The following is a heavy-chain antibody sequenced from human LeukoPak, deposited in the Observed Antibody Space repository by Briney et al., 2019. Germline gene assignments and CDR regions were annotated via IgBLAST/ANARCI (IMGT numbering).Heavy chain of an antibody. Sequence: SETLSLTCTVSGGSISSYYWSWIRQPPGKGLEWIGYIYYSGSTNYNPSLKSRVTISVDTSKNQFSLKLSSVTAADTAVYYCARHRCSGGSCYPMNWFDPWGQGTLVTVSS. CDR2: IYYSGST. CDR3: ARHRCSGGSCYPMNWFDP. J-gene: IGHJ5*02. D-gene: IGHD2-15*01. V-gene: IGHV4-59*08. CDR1: GGSISSYY.